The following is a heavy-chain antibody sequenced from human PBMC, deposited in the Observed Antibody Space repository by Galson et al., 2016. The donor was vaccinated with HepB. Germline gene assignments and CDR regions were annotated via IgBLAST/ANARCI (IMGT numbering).Heavy chain of an antibody. D-gene: IGHD3-10*01. V-gene: IGHV5-51*01. CDR2: IYPRDSDT. CDR1: GYSSTSYW. CDR3: ARRLRGDAFDF. Sequence: QSGAEVKKPGESLKISCKGSGYSSTSYWIGWVRQMPGKGLDWMGSIYPRDSDTKYSPSFQGQVTISADKSINTAYLQWSSLKASDTAMYYCARRLRGDAFDFWGQGTLVTVSS. J-gene: IGHJ3*01.